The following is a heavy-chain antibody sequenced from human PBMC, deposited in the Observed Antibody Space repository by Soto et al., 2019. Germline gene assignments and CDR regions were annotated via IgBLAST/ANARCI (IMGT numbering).Heavy chain of an antibody. D-gene: IGHD2-21*02. CDR3: AKDDVYGDGLWLVSD. V-gene: IGHV3-23*01. CDR1: GFSFDKYA. CDR2: ITGSGRSI. Sequence: DVQLLESGGGLVQPGGSLKLSCVASGFSFDKYAMIWVRQAPGKGQEWVSGITGSGRSIQYTASVKGRFTISRDNSKNTVYLQMDYLRAEDTAMYYCAKDDVYGDGLWLVSDWGQGTPVTVS. J-gene: IGHJ4*02.